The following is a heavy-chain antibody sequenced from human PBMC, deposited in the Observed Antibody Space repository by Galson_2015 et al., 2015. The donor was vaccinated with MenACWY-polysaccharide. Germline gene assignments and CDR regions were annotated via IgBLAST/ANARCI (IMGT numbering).Heavy chain of an antibody. CDR2: ISSSGGNT. CDR1: EFTFSTYA. J-gene: IGHJ3*02. V-gene: IGHV3-23*01. Sequence: SLRLSCAASEFTFSTYAMNWVRQAPGKGLEWVSTISSSGGNTYYADSVKGRFTISRDNPKNTLYLQMNSLRAEDTAVYYCARQTARRYSAALDIWGQGTMVTVSS. D-gene: IGHD1-14*01. CDR3: ARQTARRYSAALDI.